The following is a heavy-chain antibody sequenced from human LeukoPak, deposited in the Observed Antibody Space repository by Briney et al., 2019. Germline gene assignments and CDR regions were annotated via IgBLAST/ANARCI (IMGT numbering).Heavy chain of an antibody. J-gene: IGHJ3*02. CDR1: GFTFSSYG. Sequence: PGGSLRLSCAASGFTFSSYGMHWVRQAPGKGLEWVAVISYDGSNKYYADSVKGRFTISRDNSKNTLYLQMNSLRAEDTAVYYCARDNTVTEAFDIWGQGTMVTVSS. V-gene: IGHV3-30*03. CDR2: ISYDGSNK. CDR3: ARDNTVTEAFDI. D-gene: IGHD4-17*01.